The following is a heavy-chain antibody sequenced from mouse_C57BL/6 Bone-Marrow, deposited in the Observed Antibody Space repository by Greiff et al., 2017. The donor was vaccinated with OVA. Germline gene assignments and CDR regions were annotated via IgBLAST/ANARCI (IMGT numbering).Heavy chain of an antibody. V-gene: IGHV1-81*01. D-gene: IGHD1-1*01. J-gene: IGHJ3*01. CDR3: ASRSYYYGSSPWLAY. CDR2: IYPRSGNP. CDR1: GYTFTSYG. Sequence: VKLQQSGAELARPGASVKLSCKASGYTFTSYGISWVKQSTGQGLAWIGEIYPRSGNPYYTETFKGKATMPADQSSSTAYIERRSRTSEDSAGWFCASRSYYYGSSPWLAYWGQGTLVTVSA.